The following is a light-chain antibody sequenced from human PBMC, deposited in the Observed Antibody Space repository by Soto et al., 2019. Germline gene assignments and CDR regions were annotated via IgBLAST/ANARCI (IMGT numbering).Light chain of an antibody. Sequence: DIQMTQSPSSLSASVGDRVTIACRASQSLVTHLSWYQQKPGKAPNLLIYAASSLQSGVPSRFSGSGSGTDFTLTISSLQPEDFATYYCQQSYSTPLGFTFGPGTKVD. J-gene: IGKJ3*01. CDR1: QSLVTH. V-gene: IGKV1-39*01. CDR3: QQSYSTPLGFT. CDR2: AAS.